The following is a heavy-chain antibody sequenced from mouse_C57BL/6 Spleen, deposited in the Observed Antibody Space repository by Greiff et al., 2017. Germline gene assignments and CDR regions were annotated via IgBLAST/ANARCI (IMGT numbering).Heavy chain of an antibody. V-gene: IGHV2-9-1*01. CDR3: AREENYYGSSYFDY. D-gene: IGHD1-1*01. Sequence: VQLQQSGPGLVAPSQSLSITCTVSGFSLTSYAISWVRQPPGKGLEWLGVIWTGGGTNYNSALKSRLSISKDNSKSQVFLKMNSLQTDDTARYYCAREENYYGSSYFDYWGQGTTLTVSS. J-gene: IGHJ2*01. CDR2: IWTGGGT. CDR1: GFSLTSYA.